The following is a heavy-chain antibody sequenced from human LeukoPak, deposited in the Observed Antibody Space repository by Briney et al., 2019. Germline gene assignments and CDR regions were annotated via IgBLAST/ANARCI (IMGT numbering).Heavy chain of an antibody. CDR2: IRNSGSVI. V-gene: IGHV3-48*04. CDR1: GFTFSIYS. D-gene: IGHD1-26*01. J-gene: IGHJ3*02. CDR3: AKDKGGNYYTFDI. Sequence: GGSLRLSCAASGFTFSIYSMNWVRQAPGKGLEWISYIRNSGSVIYYADSVKGRFTISRDNAKNSLYLQMNSLRVEDTALYYCAKDKGGNYYTFDIWGQGTMVTVSS.